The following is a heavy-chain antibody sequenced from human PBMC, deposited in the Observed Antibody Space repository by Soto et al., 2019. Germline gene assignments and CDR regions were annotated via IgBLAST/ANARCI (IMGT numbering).Heavy chain of an antibody. J-gene: IGHJ4*03. CDR3: ARVSPSICGGGNCYRLDSYFDS. Sequence: QVQLVQSGAEVKKPGSSLKVSCKTSGVTFSTSGISWVRQGPGQGLEWMGGIIPLFGTPKYARKFQGRVSIPSDPSATPTYLELSGLSSDDTAIYSCARVSPSICGGGNCYRLDSYFDSWGQGSQVVVSS. CDR1: GVTFSTSG. D-gene: IGHD2-21*01. CDR2: IIPLFGTP. V-gene: IGHV1-69*01.